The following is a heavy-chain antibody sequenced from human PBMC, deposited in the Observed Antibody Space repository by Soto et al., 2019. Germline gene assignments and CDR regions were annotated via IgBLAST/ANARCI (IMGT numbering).Heavy chain of an antibody. D-gene: IGHD4-4*01. J-gene: IGHJ4*02. CDR1: GYSFTNYW. CDR2: IYPGDSDT. Sequence: GESLKISCKGSGYSFTNYWIGWVRQMPGKGLEWMGIIYPGDSDTRYSPSFQGQVTFSADKSISTAYLQWSSLKASDTAMYYCARQTLMTTVTSDFDYWGQGPLVTVSS. CDR3: ARQTLMTTVTSDFDY. V-gene: IGHV5-51*01.